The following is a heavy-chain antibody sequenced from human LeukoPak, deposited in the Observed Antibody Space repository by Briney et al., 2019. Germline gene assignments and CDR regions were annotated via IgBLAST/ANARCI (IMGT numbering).Heavy chain of an antibody. D-gene: IGHD6-13*01. Sequence: GASVKVSCKASGGTFSSYAISWVRQAPGQGLEWMGRIIPILGIANYAQKFQGRVTITADKSTSTAYMELSSLRSEDTAVYYCARISIAAAGPFDYWGQGTLVTVSS. CDR3: ARISIAAAGPFDY. V-gene: IGHV1-69*04. CDR1: GGTFSSYA. CDR2: IIPILGIA. J-gene: IGHJ4*02.